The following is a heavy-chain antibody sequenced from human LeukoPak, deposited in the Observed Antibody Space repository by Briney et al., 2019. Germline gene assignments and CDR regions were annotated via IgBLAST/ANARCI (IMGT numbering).Heavy chain of an antibody. V-gene: IGHV4-38-2*02. D-gene: IGHD1-26*01. CDR2: IYHSGST. CDR1: GYSISSGYY. CDR3: ARQGGATLQDNWLDP. Sequence: SETLSLTCTVSGYSISSGYYWGWIRQPPGKGLEWIGSIYHSGSTYYNPSLKSRVTISVDTSKNQFSLKLSSVTAADTAVYYCARQGGATLQDNWLDPWGQGTLVTVSS. J-gene: IGHJ5*02.